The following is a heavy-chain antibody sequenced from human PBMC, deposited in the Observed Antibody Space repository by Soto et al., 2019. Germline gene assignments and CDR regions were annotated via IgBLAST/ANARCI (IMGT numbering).Heavy chain of an antibody. CDR1: AGSPSPERYY. J-gene: IGHJ6*02. CDR3: AKLDKLRYFYLLGYYSHSMNV. Sequence: SENLSHPCSVSAGSPSPERYYLCCILHPQGKGLEWIGYIYYSGTTNYSPSLEGRVTISVDTSKNQFYLKLSSVTAADTAVYYCAKLDKLRYFYLLGYYSHSMNVWCQGTMVTVSS. V-gene: IGHV4-61*01. CDR2: IYYSGTT. D-gene: IGHD3-9*01.